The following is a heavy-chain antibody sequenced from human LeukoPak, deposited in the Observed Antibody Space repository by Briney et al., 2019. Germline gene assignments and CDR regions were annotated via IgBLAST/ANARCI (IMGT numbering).Heavy chain of an antibody. V-gene: IGHV1-69*13. Sequence: ASVKVSCKASGYTFTGYYMHWVRQAPGQGLEWMGGIIPIFGTANYAQKFQGRVTITADESTSTAYMELSSLRSEDTAVYYCARTVIVATIDWYFDLWGRGTLVTVSS. J-gene: IGHJ2*01. D-gene: IGHD5-12*01. CDR3: ARTVIVATIDWYFDL. CDR2: IIPIFGTA. CDR1: GYTFTGYY.